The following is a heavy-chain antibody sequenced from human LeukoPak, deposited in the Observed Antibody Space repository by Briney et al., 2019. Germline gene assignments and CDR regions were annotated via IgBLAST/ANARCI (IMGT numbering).Heavy chain of an antibody. J-gene: IGHJ4*02. CDR1: AFTFSDYY. D-gene: IGHD1-26*01. CDR3: VTEVSGSFPT. Sequence: GGSLRLSCAASAFTFSDYYMSWIRQAPGKGLEWVSYISSSGNTIYYADSVKGRFTISRDNAKNSLYLQMNSLKSEDTAVYYCVTEVSGSFPTWGQGTLVTVSS. CDR2: ISSSGNTI. V-gene: IGHV3-11*01.